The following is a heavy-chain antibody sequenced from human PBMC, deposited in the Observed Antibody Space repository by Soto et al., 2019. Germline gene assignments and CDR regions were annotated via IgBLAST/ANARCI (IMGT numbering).Heavy chain of an antibody. CDR2: IYHSGST. Sequence: SETLSLTCAVSGGSISSSNWWSWVRQPPGKGLEWIGEIYHSGSTNYNPSLKSRATISVDKSKNQFSLKLGSVTAADTAVYYCERKRLGGNYYYGMDVWGQGTTVTVSS. CDR3: ERKRLGGNYYYGMDV. V-gene: IGHV4-4*02. CDR1: GGSISSSNW. J-gene: IGHJ6*02. D-gene: IGHD3-16*01.